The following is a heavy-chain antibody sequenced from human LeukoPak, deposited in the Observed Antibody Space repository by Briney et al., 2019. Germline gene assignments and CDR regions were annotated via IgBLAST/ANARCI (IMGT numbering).Heavy chain of an antibody. J-gene: IGHJ5*02. CDR3: ARGYCSTTSCPYIWFDP. Sequence: SETLSLTCTVSGGSISSSSYYWGWIRQPPGKGLEWIGSIYYSGSTNHKSPLKSRAAISLDTSKNQFSLKLNSVTAADTAVYYCARGYCSTTSCPYIWFDPWGQGTLVTVSS. CDR1: GGSISSSSYY. CDR2: IYYSGST. V-gene: IGHV4-39*07. D-gene: IGHD2-2*01.